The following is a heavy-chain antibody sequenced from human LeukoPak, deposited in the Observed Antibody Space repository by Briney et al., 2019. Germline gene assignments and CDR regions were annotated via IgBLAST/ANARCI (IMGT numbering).Heavy chain of an antibody. CDR2: IYYSGST. CDR3: ARGAVAGQYFQH. D-gene: IGHD6-19*01. J-gene: IGHJ1*01. CDR1: GYPISSNYF. Sequence: SETLSLTCTVSGYPISSNYFWSWIRQPPGKGLEWIGYIYYSGSTNYNPSLKSRVTISVDTSKNQFSLKLSSVTAADTAVYYCARGAVAGQYFQHWGQGTLVTVSS. V-gene: IGHV4-61*01.